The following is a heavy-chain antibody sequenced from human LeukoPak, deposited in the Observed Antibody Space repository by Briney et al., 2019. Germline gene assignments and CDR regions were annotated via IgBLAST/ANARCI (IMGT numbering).Heavy chain of an antibody. D-gene: IGHD6-19*01. J-gene: IGHJ5*02. Sequence: PGGSLRLSCAASGLHFSGTAMSWVRQAPGKGLDWVSAISHDGMNAYYADSVKGRFTISRDNSKKTVSLEMSSLTAAYTGVYYCAKDGAQYSSGPECDPRGQGALVTVSP. CDR1: GLHFSGTA. V-gene: IGHV3-23*01. CDR3: AKDGAQYSSGPECDP. CDR2: ISHDGMNA.